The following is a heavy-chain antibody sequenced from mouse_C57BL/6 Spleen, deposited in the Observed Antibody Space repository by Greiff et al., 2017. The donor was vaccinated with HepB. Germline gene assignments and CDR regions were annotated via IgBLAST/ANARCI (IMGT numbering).Heavy chain of an antibody. V-gene: IGHV1-55*01. D-gene: IGHD1-1*01. J-gene: IGHJ2*01. Sequence: LQPGAELVKPGASVKMSCKASGYTFTSYWITWVKQRPGQGLEWIGDIYPGSGSTNYNEKFKSKATLTVDTSSSTAYMQLSSLTSEDSAVYYCARGYYGSQYYFDYWGQGTTLTVSS. CDR1: GYTFTSYW. CDR3: ARGYYGSQYYFDY. CDR2: IYPGSGST.